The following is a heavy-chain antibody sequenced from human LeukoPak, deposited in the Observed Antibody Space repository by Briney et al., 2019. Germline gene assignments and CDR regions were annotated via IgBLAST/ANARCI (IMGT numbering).Heavy chain of an antibody. CDR1: GGSISSGSYY. CDR3: ARAFYYDDAFDI. D-gene: IGHD3-3*01. J-gene: IGHJ3*02. CDR2: IYTSGST. Sequence: PSETLSLTCTVSGGSISSGSYYWSWIRQPAGKGLEWIGRIYTSGSTNYNPSLKSRVTISVDTSKNQFSLKLSSVTAADTAVYYCARAFYYDDAFDIWGQGTMVTVSS. V-gene: IGHV4-61*02.